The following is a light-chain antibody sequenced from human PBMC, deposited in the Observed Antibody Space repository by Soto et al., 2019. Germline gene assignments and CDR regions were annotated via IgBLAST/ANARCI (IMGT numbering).Light chain of an antibody. CDR3: CSSAGSYTFARNV. V-gene: IGLV2-11*01. CDR1: SSDVAIYNY. CDR2: DVS. J-gene: IGLJ1*01. Sequence: SALTQPRSVSGSPGQSVTISCTGTSSDVAIYNYISWYQQHPGEAPKLMIHDVSERPSGVPDRFSGSKSGNTASLTISGLQAEDEADYYCCSSAGSYTFARNVFGTGTKLTVL.